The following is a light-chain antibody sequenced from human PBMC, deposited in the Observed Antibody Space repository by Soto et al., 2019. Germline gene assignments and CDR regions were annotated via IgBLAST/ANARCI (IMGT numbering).Light chain of an antibody. V-gene: IGKV3-20*01. CDR3: QQYGTSPIT. J-gene: IGKJ5*01. CDR1: QTVSSY. Sequence: ENVLTQSPGTLSLSPGEIATRSCRASQTVSSYLTWYQQRPGQAPRLLISGASRRATGIPDRFSGSGSGTDFTLTISRLEPEDFALYYCQQYGTSPITFGQGTRLEIK. CDR2: GAS.